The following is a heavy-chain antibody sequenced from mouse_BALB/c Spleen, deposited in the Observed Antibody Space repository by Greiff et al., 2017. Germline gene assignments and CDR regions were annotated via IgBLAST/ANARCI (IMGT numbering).Heavy chain of an antibody. D-gene: IGHD2-1*01. CDR1: GYTFTNYW. CDR2: IYPGGGYT. CDR3: ARSDGNLNYYAMDY. V-gene: IGHV1-63*02. J-gene: IGHJ4*01. Sequence: QVQLKQSGAELVRPGTSVKISCKASGYTFTNYWLGWVKQRPGHGLEWIGDIYPGGGYTNYNEKFKGKATLTADTSSSTAYMQLSSLTSEDSAVYFCARSDGNLNYYAMDYWGQGTSVTVSS.